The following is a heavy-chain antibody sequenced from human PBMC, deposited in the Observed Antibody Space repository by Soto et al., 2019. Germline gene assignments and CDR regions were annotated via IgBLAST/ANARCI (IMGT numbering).Heavy chain of an antibody. V-gene: IGHV3-33*01. Sequence: PGGSLRLSCAASGFTFSSYGMHWVRQAPGKGLEWVAVIWYDGSNKYYADSVKGRFTISRDNSKNTLYLQMNSLRAEDTAVYYCARDRRDIVVVPAAPNDAFDIWGQGTMVTVSS. CDR3: ARDRRDIVVVPAAPNDAFDI. CDR1: GFTFSSYG. J-gene: IGHJ3*02. CDR2: IWYDGSNK. D-gene: IGHD2-2*01.